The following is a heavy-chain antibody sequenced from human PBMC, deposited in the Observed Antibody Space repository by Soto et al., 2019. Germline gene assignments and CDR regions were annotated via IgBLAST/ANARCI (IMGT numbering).Heavy chain of an antibody. D-gene: IGHD6-19*01. Sequence: PGGSLRLSCAASGFTFSSYGMHWVRQAPGKGLEWVAVISYDGSNKYYADSVKGRFTISRDNSKNTLYLQMNSLRAEDTAAYYCAKAGSGELYYFDYWGQGTLVTVSS. CDR2: ISYDGSNK. CDR3: AKAGSGELYYFDY. V-gene: IGHV3-30*18. J-gene: IGHJ4*02. CDR1: GFTFSSYG.